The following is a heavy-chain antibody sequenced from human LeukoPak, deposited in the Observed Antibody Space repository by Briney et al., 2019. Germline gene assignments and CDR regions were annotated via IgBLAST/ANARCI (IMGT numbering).Heavy chain of an antibody. J-gene: IGHJ4*02. Sequence: GGSLRLSCAASGFTFNYHSTNWVRQAPGKGLEWISYISSVGNTIFYADSVMGRFTISRDNAQDSLYLQMNSLRAEDTAVYFCARDKVRVGLSAFDCWGQGTLVTVSS. CDR3: ARDKVRVGLSAFDC. CDR2: ISSVGNTI. V-gene: IGHV3-48*01. D-gene: IGHD1-26*01. CDR1: GFTFNYHS.